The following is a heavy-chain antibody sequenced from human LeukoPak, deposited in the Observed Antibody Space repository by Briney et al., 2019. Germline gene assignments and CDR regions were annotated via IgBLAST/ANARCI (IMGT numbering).Heavy chain of an antibody. D-gene: IGHD5-12*01. J-gene: IGHJ6*03. CDR1: VFTFSSYA. V-gene: IGHV3-23*01. CDR3: AKAYSGYDLVYYYMDV. CDR2: ISGSGGST. Sequence: GGSLRLSCAASVFTFSSYAMSWVRQAPGKGLEWVSAISGSGGSTYYPDSVKGRFTISRDNSKNTLYLQMDSLRAEDTAVYYCAKAYSGYDLVYYYMDVWGKGTTVTVSS.